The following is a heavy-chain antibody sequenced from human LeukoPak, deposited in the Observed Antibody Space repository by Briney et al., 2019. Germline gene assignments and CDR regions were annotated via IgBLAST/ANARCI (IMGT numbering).Heavy chain of an antibody. V-gene: IGHV1-69*06. D-gene: IGHD3-22*01. CDR2: IIPIFGTA. J-gene: IGHJ4*02. CDR3: ARTGFSYYYDSSGYSDY. Sequence: SVKVSCKASGGTFSSYAISWVRQAPGQGLEWVGGIIPIFGTANYAQKFQGRVTITADKSTSTAYMELSSLRSEDTAVYYCARTGFSYYYDSSGYSDYWGQGTLVTVSS. CDR1: GGTFSSYA.